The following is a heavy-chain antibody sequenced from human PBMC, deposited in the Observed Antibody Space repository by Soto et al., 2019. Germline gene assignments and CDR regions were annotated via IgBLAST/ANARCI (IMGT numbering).Heavy chain of an antibody. D-gene: IGHD5-18*01. V-gene: IGHV3-30*18. CDR3: AQDIVKYTYGACDY. Sequence: QVQLVESGGAVVQPGKSLRLSCAASGFTFSSYGMYGVRQAPGKGLEWVAAISYDGSNNYHADSVKGRFTISRDNSKNTIYLQLYSVRTEETAVYYCAQDIVKYTYGACDYWGQGVLLTVSS. CDR1: GFTFSSYG. J-gene: IGHJ4*02. CDR2: ISYDGSNN.